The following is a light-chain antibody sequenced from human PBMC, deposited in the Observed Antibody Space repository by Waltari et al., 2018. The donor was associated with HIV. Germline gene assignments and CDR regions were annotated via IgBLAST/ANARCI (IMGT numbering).Light chain of an antibody. CDR1: QSLVHSNGDTY. Sequence: EVGLRQSPLSLAVRLGQSASISCKSSQSLVHSNGDTYFHWFHQRPGQSPRRLIYKVSNRDSGVPERFTGTGSGSQFTLKISAVAAEDVGIYFCVQGTYWPPTFGGGTKAEVK. CDR2: KVS. J-gene: IGKJ4*02. V-gene: IGKV2-30*02. CDR3: VQGTYWPPT.